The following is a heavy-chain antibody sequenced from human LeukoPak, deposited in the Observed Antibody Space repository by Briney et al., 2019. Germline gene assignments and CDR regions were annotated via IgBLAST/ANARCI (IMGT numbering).Heavy chain of an antibody. CDR1: GDSISSYF. CDR3: AREVGSTGRALDI. D-gene: IGHD1-26*01. CDR2: ISTSGTT. V-gene: IGHV4-4*07. Sequence: SETLSLTCTVSGDSISSYFWSWIRQPAGKGLEWIGRISTSGTTNYNASLKSRLTMSLDTSKHQFPLNLTSVTAADTAVYYCAREVGSTGRALDIWGQGTMVTVSS. J-gene: IGHJ3*02.